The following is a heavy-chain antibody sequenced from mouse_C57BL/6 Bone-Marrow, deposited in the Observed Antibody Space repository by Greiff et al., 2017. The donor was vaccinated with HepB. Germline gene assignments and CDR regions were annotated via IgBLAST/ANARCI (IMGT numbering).Heavy chain of an antibody. CDR3: ARHGEVARYWYFDV. J-gene: IGHJ1*03. D-gene: IGHD1-1*01. CDR1: GFTFSSYG. CDR2: ISSGGSYT. Sequence: VQLKQSGGDLVKPGGSLKLSCAASGFTFSSYGMSWVRQTPDKRLEWVATISSGGSYTYYPDSVKGRFTISRDNAKNTLYLQMSSLKSEDTAMYYCARHGEVARYWYFDVWGTGTTVTVSS. V-gene: IGHV5-6*01.